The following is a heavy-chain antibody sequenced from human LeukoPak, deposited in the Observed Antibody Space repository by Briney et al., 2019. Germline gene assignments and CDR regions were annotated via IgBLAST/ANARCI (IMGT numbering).Heavy chain of an antibody. Sequence: KPSETLSLTCTVSGGSISSSSYYWGWIRQPPGKGLEWIGSIYYSGSTYYNPSLKSRVTISVDTSKNQFSLKLSSVTAADTAVYYCASVEPNLGYCSSTICYFDYWGQGTLVTVSS. CDR1: GGSISSSSYY. J-gene: IGHJ4*02. D-gene: IGHD2-2*01. CDR2: IYYSGST. V-gene: IGHV4-39*01. CDR3: ASVEPNLGYCSSTICYFDY.